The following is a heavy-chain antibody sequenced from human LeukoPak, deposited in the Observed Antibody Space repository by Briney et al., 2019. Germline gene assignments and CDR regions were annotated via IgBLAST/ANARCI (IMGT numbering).Heavy chain of an antibody. CDR1: GGTFSSYA. V-gene: IGHV1-69*04. Sequence: GASVKVSCKASGGTFSSYAISWVRQAPGQGLEWMGRIIPILGIANYAQKFQGRVAITADKSTSTAYMELSSLRSEDTAVYYCARANRTTVTTTGWFDPWGQGTLVTVSS. CDR2: IIPILGIA. J-gene: IGHJ5*02. D-gene: IGHD4-17*01. CDR3: ARANRTTVTTTGWFDP.